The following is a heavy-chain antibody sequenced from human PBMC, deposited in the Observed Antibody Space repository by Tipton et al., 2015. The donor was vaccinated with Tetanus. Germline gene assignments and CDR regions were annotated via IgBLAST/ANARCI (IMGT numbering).Heavy chain of an antibody. CDR3: ARDDAGLDL. J-gene: IGHJ5*02. CDR2: ISGEGRTL. Sequence: RSLRLSCAASGFIFSDFAMHWVRQPPGKGLEWVTVISGEGRTLGPTDPVKGRFAVSRDNANAMLYLELNDVRVEDTAVYYCARDDAGLDLWGQGTRVTVSS. V-gene: IGHV3-30*09. CDR1: GFIFSDFA.